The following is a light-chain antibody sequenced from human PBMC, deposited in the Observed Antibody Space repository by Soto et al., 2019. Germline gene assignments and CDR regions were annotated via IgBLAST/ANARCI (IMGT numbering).Light chain of an antibody. CDR2: GAS. CDR3: QQYGSSPLT. CDR1: QSVTSSY. V-gene: IGKV3-20*01. J-gene: IGKJ3*01. Sequence: EIGLTQSPGTLSLSPGERATLTCRASQSVTSSYLAWYQQEPGQAPRLLMYGASSRATGIPDRFSGSGSGTDFTLNISRLEPEDFAVYYCQQYGSSPLTIGPGTKVDIK.